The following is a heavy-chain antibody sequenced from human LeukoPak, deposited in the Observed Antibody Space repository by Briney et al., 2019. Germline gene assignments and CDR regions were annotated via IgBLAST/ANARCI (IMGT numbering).Heavy chain of an antibody. J-gene: IGHJ4*02. D-gene: IGHD1-20*01. CDR2: ISAYNGNT. V-gene: IGHV1-18*01. CDR1: GGTFSSYA. Sequence: GSSVKVSCKASGGTFSSYAISWVRQAPGQGLEWMGWISAYNGNTDYVQKLQGRVTMTTDTSTSTAYMELRSLRTDDTAVYYCARSGRGANWNDDYWGQGTLVTVSS. CDR3: ARSGRGANWNDDY.